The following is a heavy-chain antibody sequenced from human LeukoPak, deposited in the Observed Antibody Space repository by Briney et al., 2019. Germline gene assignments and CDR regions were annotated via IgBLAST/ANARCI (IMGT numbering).Heavy chain of an antibody. J-gene: IGHJ6*03. CDR1: GYTFTGYF. CDR3: AKVTDSSWWAYYYMDV. D-gene: IGHD6-13*01. Sequence: ASVKVSCKASGYTFTGYFMHWVRQAPGQGLEWMGWINPNSGGTNYAQKFQGRVTMTRDTSIGTAYMELSRLRSDDTAVYYCAKVTDSSWWAYYYMDVWGKGTTVTVSS. CDR2: INPNSGGT. V-gene: IGHV1-2*02.